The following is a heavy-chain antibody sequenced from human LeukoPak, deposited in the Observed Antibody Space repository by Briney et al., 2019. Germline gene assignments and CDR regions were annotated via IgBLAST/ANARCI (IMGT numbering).Heavy chain of an antibody. CDR1: GGSISSYY. CDR2: IYTSGST. Sequence: SETLSLTCTVSGGSISSYYWSWIRQPPGKGLEWIGYIYTSGSTNYNPSLKRRVTISVDTSKNQFSLKLSSVTAADTAVYYCARLATGYYNVFDYWGQGTLVTVSS. CDR3: ARLATGYYNVFDY. V-gene: IGHV4-4*09. D-gene: IGHD3-9*01. J-gene: IGHJ4*02.